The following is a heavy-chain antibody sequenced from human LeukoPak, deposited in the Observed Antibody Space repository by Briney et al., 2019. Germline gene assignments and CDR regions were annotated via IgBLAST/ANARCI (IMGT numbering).Heavy chain of an antibody. D-gene: IGHD2-21*01. CDR3: ARGLRGPSFVVVIRDYMDV. CDR1: VGSFSGYY. Sequence: SETLSLTCAVYVGSFSGYYWSWIRQPPGKGLEWIGEINHSGSTNYNPSLKSRVTISVDTSKNQFSLKLSSVTAADTAVYYCARGLRGPSFVVVIRDYMDVWGKGTAVTVSS. V-gene: IGHV4-34*01. CDR2: INHSGST. J-gene: IGHJ6*03.